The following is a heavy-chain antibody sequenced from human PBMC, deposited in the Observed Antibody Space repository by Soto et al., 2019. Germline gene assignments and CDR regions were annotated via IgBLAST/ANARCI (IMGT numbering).Heavy chain of an antibody. CDR2: VSLSGRS. Sequence: PSETLSLTCTVSGDSISNFYYSWIRQPAGKGLGSLGRVSLSGRSNYNPSLQSRVTMSVDTSNNQFSLRLTSVSAADTAVYFCARGMGRYFDLWGRGTLVTVSS. CDR1: GDSISNFY. D-gene: IGHD2-8*01. CDR3: ARGMGRYFDL. V-gene: IGHV4-4*07. J-gene: IGHJ2*01.